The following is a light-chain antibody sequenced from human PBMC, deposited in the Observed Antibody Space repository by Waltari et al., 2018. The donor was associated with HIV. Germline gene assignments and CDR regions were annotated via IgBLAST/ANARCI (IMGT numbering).Light chain of an antibody. CDR1: SSNIGNNA. CDR2: YDD. J-gene: IGLJ2*01. V-gene: IGLV1-36*01. CDR3: AAWDDSLNGPV. Sequence: QSVLTQPRSVSEAPRQRVTISCSGSSSNIGNNAVNWYQQLPGKAPKLLIYYDDLLPSGVSDRFSGSKSGTSASLAISGLQSEDEADYYCAAWDDSLNGPVFGGGTKLTVL.